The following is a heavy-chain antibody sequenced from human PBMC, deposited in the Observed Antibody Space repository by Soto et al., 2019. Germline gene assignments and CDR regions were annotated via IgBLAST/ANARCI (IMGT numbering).Heavy chain of an antibody. CDR1: GGSISSSSYY. CDR3: VADSSGYYYIAL. Sequence: SETPPLTCTVSGGSISSSSYYWCWIHQHPGKGLEWIGSIYYSGSTYYTPSPKSRVTISVDTSKNHFSLKLSSVTAADTAVYYAVADSSGYYYIALWGQGTLVTVSS. J-gene: IGHJ5*02. CDR2: IYYSGST. D-gene: IGHD3-22*01. V-gene: IGHV4-39*05.